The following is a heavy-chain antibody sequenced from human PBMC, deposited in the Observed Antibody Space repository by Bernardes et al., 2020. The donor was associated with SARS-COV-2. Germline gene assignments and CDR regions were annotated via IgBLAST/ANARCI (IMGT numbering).Heavy chain of an antibody. J-gene: IGHJ4*02. CDR2: IYTTGST. CDR1: GGSISSYY. Sequence: LSLTCTVSGGSISSYYWSWIRQPAGKGLEWIGRIYTTGSTNYNPSLKSRVTMSVDTSKNQFSLKLSSVTAADTAVYYCSGGAGYRPDYWGQGTLVTVSS. V-gene: IGHV4-4*07. D-gene: IGHD3-16*01. CDR3: SGGAGYRPDY.